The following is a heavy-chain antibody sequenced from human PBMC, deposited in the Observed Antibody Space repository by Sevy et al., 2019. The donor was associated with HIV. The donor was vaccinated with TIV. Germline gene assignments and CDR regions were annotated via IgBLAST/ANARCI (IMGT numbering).Heavy chain of an antibody. D-gene: IGHD3-22*01. CDR2: ITNSGDST. Sequence: GESLKISCAASGFTFSTYVMSWVRQAPGKGLEWVSSITNSGDSTYYADSVKGRFTISRDNSKTTLYLQMNSLRAEDTALYYCAKDGDGGGRYYSYFDYWGQGTLVTVSS. CDR1: GFTFSTYV. V-gene: IGHV3-23*01. CDR3: AKDGDGGGRYYSYFDY. J-gene: IGHJ4*02.